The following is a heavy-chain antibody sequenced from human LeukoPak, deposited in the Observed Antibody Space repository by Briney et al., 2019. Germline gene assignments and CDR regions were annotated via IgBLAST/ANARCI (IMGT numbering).Heavy chain of an antibody. CDR2: IYHSGST. J-gene: IGHJ6*03. Sequence: SETLSLTCTVSGYSISSGYYWGWIRQPPGKGLEWIGSIYHSGSTYYNPSLKSRVTISVDTSKNKFSLKLSSVTAADTAVYYCARVRKGSSSSFSLSYYYYYYMDVWGKGTTVTVSS. V-gene: IGHV4-38-2*02. D-gene: IGHD6-6*01. CDR3: ARVRKGSSSSFSLSYYYYYYMDV. CDR1: GYSISSGYY.